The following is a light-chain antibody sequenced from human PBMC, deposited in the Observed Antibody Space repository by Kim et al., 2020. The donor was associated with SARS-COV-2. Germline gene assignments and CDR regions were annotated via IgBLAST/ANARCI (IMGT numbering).Light chain of an antibody. CDR3: QQRSNWPPN. CDR1: QSVSSY. J-gene: IGKJ5*01. Sequence: LSPGDRDTLSCWASQSVSSYLAWYQQNPDQAPRLLIYDASHRATGIPARFSGSGSGTEFTLTFSCLEPEDFAVYYCQQRSNWPPNFGQGTRLEIK. V-gene: IGKV3-11*01. CDR2: DAS.